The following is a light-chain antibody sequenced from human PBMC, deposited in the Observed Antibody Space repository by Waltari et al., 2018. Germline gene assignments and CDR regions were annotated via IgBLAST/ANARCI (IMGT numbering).Light chain of an antibody. J-gene: IGLJ2*01. CDR3: QSYDSSLSGSRV. V-gene: IGLV1-40*01. Sequence: SVLTQPPSASGAPGQRVTISCTGSSSNIGAGYDVPWYQQLPGTAPKLLIYGNSNRPSGVPDRFSGAKSGTSASLAITGLQAEDEADYYCQSYDSSLSGSRVFGGGTKLTVL. CDR1: SSNIGAGYD. CDR2: GNS.